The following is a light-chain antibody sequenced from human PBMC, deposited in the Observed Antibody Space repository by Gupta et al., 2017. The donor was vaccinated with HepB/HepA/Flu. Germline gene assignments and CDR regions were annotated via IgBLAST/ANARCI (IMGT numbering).Light chain of an antibody. V-gene: IGKV3-20*01. CDR2: GAS. J-gene: IGKJ3*01. CDR1: QSVSSSY. CDR3: HHDGSSPFT. Sequence: EIVLTQSPGTLSLSPGERATLSCRASQSVSSSYLAWFQQKPGQAPRLLIYGASIRATGIPDRFSGSGSGTDFTLTINRLEPEDFAVYYCHHDGSSPFTFGHGAKVDI.